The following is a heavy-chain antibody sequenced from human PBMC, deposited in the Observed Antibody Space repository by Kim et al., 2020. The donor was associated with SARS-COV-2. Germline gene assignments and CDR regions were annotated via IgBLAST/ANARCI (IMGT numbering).Heavy chain of an antibody. Sequence: GGSLRLSCAASGFTFSGSAMHWVRQASGKGLEWVGRIKTKADTYATVYASSVKGRFTISRDDSENTVYLQLNSLKTDDTAVYYCTRDCSGGSCLLADAFDIWGQGTMVTVSS. CDR1: GFTFSGSA. V-gene: IGHV3-73*01. J-gene: IGHJ3*02. CDR3: TRDCSGGSCLLADAFDI. D-gene: IGHD2-15*01. CDR2: IKTKADTYAT.